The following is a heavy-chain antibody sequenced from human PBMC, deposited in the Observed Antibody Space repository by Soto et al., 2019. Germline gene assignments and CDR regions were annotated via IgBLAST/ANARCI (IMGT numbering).Heavy chain of an antibody. J-gene: IGHJ6*03. V-gene: IGHV3-23*01. CDR2: ISGSGGTA. D-gene: IGHD2-15*01. CDR1: GFTFTNYA. Sequence: EVQLLESGGGLVRPGGSLRLSCAASGFTFTNYAMSWVRQAPGKGLEWVSAISGSGGTAYYADSVKGRFTISRDNSNSTLYLQFNSLRAEDTALYYCVKDGGRAHSYNMDVWGKGTPVTVSS. CDR3: VKDGGRAHSYNMDV.